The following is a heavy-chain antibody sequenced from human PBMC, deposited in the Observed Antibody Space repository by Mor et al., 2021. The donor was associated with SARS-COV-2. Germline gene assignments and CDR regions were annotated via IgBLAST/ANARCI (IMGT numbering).Heavy chain of an antibody. Sequence: ISRHNSKNTVYLQMNSLRADDTAVYYCARVLQWPHLDYWGQGTLVTVSS. CDR3: ARVLQWPHLDY. D-gene: IGHD6-19*01. V-gene: IGHV3-53*04. J-gene: IGHJ4*02.